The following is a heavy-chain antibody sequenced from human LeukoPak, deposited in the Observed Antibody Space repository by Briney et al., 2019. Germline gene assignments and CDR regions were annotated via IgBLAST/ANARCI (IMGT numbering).Heavy chain of an antibody. Sequence: GGSLRLSCAASGFTFSSYAMSWVRQAPGKGLEWVSAISGSGGSTYYADSVKGRFTISRDNAKNSLYLQMNSLRAEDTAVYYCARDGSYGYFDYWGQGTLVTVSS. CDR3: ARDGSYGYFDY. D-gene: IGHD5-18*01. CDR2: ISGSGGST. V-gene: IGHV3-23*01. CDR1: GFTFSSYA. J-gene: IGHJ4*02.